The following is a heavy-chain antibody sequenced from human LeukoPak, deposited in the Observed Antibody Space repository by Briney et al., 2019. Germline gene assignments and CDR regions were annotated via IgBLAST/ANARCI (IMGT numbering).Heavy chain of an antibody. V-gene: IGHV1-69*05. CDR3: ATATDHSSGWLDAFDI. D-gene: IGHD6-19*01. Sequence: GASVKVSCKASGGTFSSYAISWVRQAPGQGLEWMGRIIPIFGTANYAQKFQGRVTITTDESTSTACMELSSLRSEDTAVYYCATATDHSSGWLDAFDIWGQGTMVTVSS. CDR1: GGTFSSYA. J-gene: IGHJ3*02. CDR2: IIPIFGTA.